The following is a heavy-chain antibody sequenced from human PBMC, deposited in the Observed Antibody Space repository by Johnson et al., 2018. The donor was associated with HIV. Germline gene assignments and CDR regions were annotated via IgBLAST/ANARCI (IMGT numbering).Heavy chain of an antibody. CDR3: ARDYSKGDAFDI. J-gene: IGHJ3*02. D-gene: IGHD1-26*01. Sequence: VQLVESGGGLVQPGGSLRLSCAASGFTFSSYAMTWVRQAPGKGLEWVSAISGSGGSTYYAEFVKGRFTISRDNAKNSLFLQMNSLRAEDTAVYYCARDYSKGDAFDIWGQGTMVTVSS. V-gene: IGHV3-23*04. CDR1: GFTFSSYA. CDR2: ISGSGGST.